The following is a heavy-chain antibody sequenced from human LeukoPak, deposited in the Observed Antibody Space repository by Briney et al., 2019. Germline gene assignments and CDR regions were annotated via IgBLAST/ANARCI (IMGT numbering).Heavy chain of an antibody. Sequence: SLXXSXAASGFTXSSYNMNWVRQAPGKGLEWVSSISSSSSYIYYADSVKGRFTISRDNAKNSLYLQVNSLRAEDTAVYYCARDGTAVGINYDYWGQGTLVTVSS. D-gene: IGHD6-13*01. CDR1: GFTXSSYN. CDR2: ISSSSSYI. CDR3: ARDGTAVGINYDY. V-gene: IGHV3-21*04. J-gene: IGHJ4*02.